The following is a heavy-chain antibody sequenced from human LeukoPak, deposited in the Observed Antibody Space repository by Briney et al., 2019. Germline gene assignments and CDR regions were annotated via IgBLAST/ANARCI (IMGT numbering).Heavy chain of an antibody. Sequence: PGGSLRLSCAGSGFTFSSHWMGWVRQAPGKGLEWLANIKEDGHEKYYVDFVQGRFTISRDNAKNSLFLQMDSLRAEDTAVYFCARHGYYVFDYWGQGTLVTVSS. J-gene: IGHJ4*02. CDR1: GFTFSSHW. D-gene: IGHD4-17*01. V-gene: IGHV3-7*01. CDR2: IKEDGHEK. CDR3: ARHGYYVFDY.